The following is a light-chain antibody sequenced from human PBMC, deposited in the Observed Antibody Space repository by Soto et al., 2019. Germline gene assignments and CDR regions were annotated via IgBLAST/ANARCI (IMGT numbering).Light chain of an antibody. CDR3: QQYGSSPPYT. Sequence: EVVLTQSPGTLSLSPGERATLSCRASENVSNNYLAWYQQKPGQAPRLLIFGSSDRAAGIPDRFSGSGSGTHFTLTISPLEPEDFAVYYCQQYGSSPPYTFGQGTKLEIK. V-gene: IGKV3-20*01. CDR1: ENVSNNY. J-gene: IGKJ2*01. CDR2: GSS.